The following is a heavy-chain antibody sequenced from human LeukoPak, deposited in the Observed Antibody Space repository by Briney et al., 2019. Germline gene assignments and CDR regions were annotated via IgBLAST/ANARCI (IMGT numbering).Heavy chain of an antibody. J-gene: IGHJ4*02. CDR2: INASGGYI. Sequence: GGALRLSCAASGFTFSSYAMSWVRQAPGKGLEWVSGINASGGYIYYADSVKGRLPISRDNSKNTLSLQMNSLRAEDTAVYYCAKGPSSGWYYFDYWGQGTLVTVSS. D-gene: IGHD6-19*01. V-gene: IGHV3-23*01. CDR1: GFTFSSYA. CDR3: AKGPSSGWYYFDY.